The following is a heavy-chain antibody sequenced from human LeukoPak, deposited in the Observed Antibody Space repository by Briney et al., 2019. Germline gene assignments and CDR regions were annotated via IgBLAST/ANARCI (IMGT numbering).Heavy chain of an antibody. V-gene: IGHV4-30-4*01. Sequence: SSQTLSLTCTVSGGSISSGDYYGSWIRQPPGEGLEWIGYIYYSGITYYNPSLKSRVTISVDTSKNQFSLRLSSVTAADTAVYYCARVGYYYGSGNYMYYFDYWGQGTLVTVSS. D-gene: IGHD3-10*01. J-gene: IGHJ4*02. CDR1: GGSISSGDYY. CDR3: ARVGYYYGSGNYMYYFDY. CDR2: IYYSGIT.